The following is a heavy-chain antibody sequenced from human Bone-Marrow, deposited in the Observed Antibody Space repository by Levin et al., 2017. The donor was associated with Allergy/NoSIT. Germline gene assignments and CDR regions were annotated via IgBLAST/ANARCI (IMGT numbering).Heavy chain of an antibody. CDR1: GYTFTTYT. D-gene: IGHD3-16*01. Sequence: ASVKVSCKASGYTFTTYTINWVRQAPGQGLEWMGWINTNTGKPTYAQGFTGRFVFSLDTSVSTAYLQISSLKAEDTAMYYCARDYTVTSAFSYYYMDVWGEGTTVTVSS. V-gene: IGHV7-4-1*02. CDR3: ARDYTVTSAFSYYYMDV. J-gene: IGHJ6*03. CDR2: INTNTGKP.